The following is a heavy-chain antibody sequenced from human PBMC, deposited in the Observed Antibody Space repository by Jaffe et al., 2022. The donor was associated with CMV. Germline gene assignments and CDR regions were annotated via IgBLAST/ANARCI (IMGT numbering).Heavy chain of an antibody. V-gene: IGHV3-64D*06. CDR3: VKGNSNEMGF. CDR1: GFTFSVYV. Sequence: EMQLVESGGGLVQPGGSLRLSCSASGFTFSVYVMYWVRQAPGKGLEYVSNINTNGGSGNYADSVRGRFTISRDDSKNTLYLQMSSLRPEDTAVYHCVKGNSNEMGFWGQGTLVTVST. J-gene: IGHJ1*01. CDR2: INTNGGSG. D-gene: IGHD2-8*01.